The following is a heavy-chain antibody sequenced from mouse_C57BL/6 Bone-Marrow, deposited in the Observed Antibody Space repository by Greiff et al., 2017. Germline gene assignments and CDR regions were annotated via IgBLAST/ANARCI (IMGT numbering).Heavy chain of an antibody. CDR1: GYSITSGYY. Sequence: EVQLVESGPGLVKPSQSLSLTCSVTGYSITSGYYWNWIRQFPGNKLEWMGYISYDGSNNYNPSLKNRISITRDTSKNQFFLKLNSVTTEDTATYYCARLRGWVDYWGQGTTLAVSS. J-gene: IGHJ2*01. CDR2: ISYDGSN. CDR3: ARLRGWVDY. V-gene: IGHV3-6*01. D-gene: IGHD3-3*01.